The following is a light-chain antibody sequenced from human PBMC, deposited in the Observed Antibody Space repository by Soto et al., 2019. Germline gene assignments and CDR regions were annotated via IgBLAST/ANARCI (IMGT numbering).Light chain of an antibody. CDR2: DVS. Sequence: ALTQPRSVSGSPGQSVTISCTGTSSDVGDYNYVSWYQQYPGKAPKLVIYDVSKRPSGVPDRFSGSKSGNTASLTISGLQAEDAADYYCCSFAGSYTFWVFGGGTKLTVL. V-gene: IGLV2-11*01. CDR3: CSFAGSYTFWV. J-gene: IGLJ3*02. CDR1: SSDVGDYNY.